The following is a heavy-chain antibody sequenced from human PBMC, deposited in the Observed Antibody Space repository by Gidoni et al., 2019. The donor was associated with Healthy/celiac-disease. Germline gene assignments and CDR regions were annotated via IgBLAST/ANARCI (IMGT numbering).Heavy chain of an antibody. Sequence: EVQLVESGGGLVKPGGSLRLSCAASGFTFRNAWMRWVRKAPGKGLEWVGRIKSKTDGGTTDYAAPVKGRFTISRDDSKNTLYLQMNSLKTEDTAVYYCTTEPVMGAWFEGIVGANGGYWGQGTLVTVSS. CDR1: GFTFRNAW. D-gene: IGHD1-26*01. CDR3: TTEPVMGAWFEGIVGANGGY. V-gene: IGHV3-15*01. CDR2: IKSKTDGGTT. J-gene: IGHJ4*02.